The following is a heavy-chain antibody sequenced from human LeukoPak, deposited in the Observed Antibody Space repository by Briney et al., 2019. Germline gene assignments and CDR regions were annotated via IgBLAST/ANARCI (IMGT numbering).Heavy chain of an antibody. CDR1: GGSFSGYY. D-gene: IGHD3-16*01. Sequence: SETLSLTCAVYGGSFSGYYWSWIRQTPGKDLEWIGSTSYSGSTHYNPSFKSRVTVSVDTSKNQFFLNLSSVTAADTAVYYCSRTTGDSAIIAAHWGQGTLVTVSS. CDR3: SRTTGDSAIIAAH. V-gene: IGHV4-34*01. J-gene: IGHJ4*02. CDR2: TSYSGST.